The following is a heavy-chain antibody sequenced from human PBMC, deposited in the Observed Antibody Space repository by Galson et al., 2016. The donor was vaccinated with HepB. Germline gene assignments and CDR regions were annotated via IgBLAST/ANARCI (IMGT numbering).Heavy chain of an antibody. J-gene: IGHJ5*02. CDR2: ISYDGTLE. CDR3: ARGNRYCKGGSCFPGFDN. D-gene: IGHD2-15*01. CDR1: GFTFSNYG. Sequence: SLRLSCAASGFTFSNYGMHWVRQAPGKGLEWVAIISYDGTLEYYADSVKGRFNISRDNSKSTLYLQMNNLRPEDTAVYFCARGNRYCKGGSCFPGFDNWGQGTLATVSS. V-gene: IGHV3-30*03.